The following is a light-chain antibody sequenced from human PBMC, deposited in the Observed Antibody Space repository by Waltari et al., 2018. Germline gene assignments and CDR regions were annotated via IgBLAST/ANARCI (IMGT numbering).Light chain of an antibody. V-gene: IGLV1-40*01. CDR2: GNS. CDR1: SSNIGAGYD. CDR3: QSYDSSLSGSV. J-gene: IGLJ3*02. Sequence: QSVLTQPPSVSGAPGHRVTISCTGSSSNIGAGYDVHWYQQLPGTAPKLLIYGNSNRPSGVPDRCSGSKSGTSASLAITGLQAEDEADYYCQSYDSSLSGSVFGGGTKLTVL.